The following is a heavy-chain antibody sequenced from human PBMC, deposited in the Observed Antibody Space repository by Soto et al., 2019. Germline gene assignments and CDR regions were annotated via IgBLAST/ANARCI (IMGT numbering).Heavy chain of an antibody. CDR1: GGSFSGYY. CDR2: INHSGST. CDR3: ARGRTPYYDLWSGHFPGY. V-gene: IGHV4-34*01. D-gene: IGHD3-3*01. J-gene: IGHJ4*02. Sequence: TVSLTCAVFGGSFSGYYWSWIRQPPGKGLEWIGEINHSGSTNYNPSLKSRVTISVDTSKNQFSLKLSSVTAADTAVYYCARGRTPYYDLWSGHFPGYWGQGTLVTVSS.